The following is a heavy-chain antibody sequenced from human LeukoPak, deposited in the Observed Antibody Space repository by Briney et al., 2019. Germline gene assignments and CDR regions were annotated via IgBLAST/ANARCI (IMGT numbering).Heavy chain of an antibody. J-gene: IGHJ3*02. CDR1: GYSFTNYW. CDR3: ARHRGDPENNDAFDI. V-gene: IGHV5-51*01. D-gene: IGHD1-14*01. CDR2: IYPGDSHT. Sequence: PGESLKISCKGSGYSFTNYWIGWVRQMPGKGLEWMGIIYPGDSHTRYSPSFQGQVTISADKSISTAYLQWSSLKASDTAMYYCARHRGDPENNDAFDIWGQGTMVTVSS.